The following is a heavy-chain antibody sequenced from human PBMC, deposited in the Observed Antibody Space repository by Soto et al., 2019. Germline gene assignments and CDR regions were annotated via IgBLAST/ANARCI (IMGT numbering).Heavy chain of an antibody. Sequence: PGGSLRLSCAASGFTFSSYAMHWFRQAPGKGLEWVAVISYDGSNKYYADSVKGRFTISRDNSKNTLYLQMNSLRAEDTAVYYCARDHPPYGDYVRHDYWGQGTLVTVSS. D-gene: IGHD4-17*01. V-gene: IGHV3-30-3*01. CDR2: ISYDGSNK. CDR3: ARDHPPYGDYVRHDY. J-gene: IGHJ4*02. CDR1: GFTFSSYA.